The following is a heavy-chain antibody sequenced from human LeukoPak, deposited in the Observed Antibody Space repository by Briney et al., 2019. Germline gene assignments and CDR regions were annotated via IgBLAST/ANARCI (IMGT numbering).Heavy chain of an antibody. D-gene: IGHD5-18*01. V-gene: IGHV4-39*07. CDR3: ARDQIRGYSYGYVDY. CDR2: IYYSGST. Sequence: PSETLSLTCTVSGGSISSSSYYRGWIRQPPGKGLEWIGSIYYSGSTYYNPSLKSRVTISVDTSKNQFSLKLSSVTAADTAVYYCARDQIRGYSYGYVDYWGQGTLVTVSS. CDR1: GGSISSSSYY. J-gene: IGHJ4*02.